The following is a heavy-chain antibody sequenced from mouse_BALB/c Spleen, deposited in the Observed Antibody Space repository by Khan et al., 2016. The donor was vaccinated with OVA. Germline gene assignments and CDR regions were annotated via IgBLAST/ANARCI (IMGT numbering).Heavy chain of an antibody. CDR1: GYTFTNYG. Sequence: QIQLVQSGPELKKPGETVKISCKASGYTFTNYGINWVKQAPGKGLKWMGWINTNTGEPTYAEEFTGRFAFSLDTSASTAYLQLNNLKNEDTATYFCARGNYYGGNSWFAYWGQGTLVTVSA. D-gene: IGHD1-1*01. CDR3: ARGNYYGGNSWFAY. V-gene: IGHV9-3*02. J-gene: IGHJ3*01. CDR2: INTNTGEP.